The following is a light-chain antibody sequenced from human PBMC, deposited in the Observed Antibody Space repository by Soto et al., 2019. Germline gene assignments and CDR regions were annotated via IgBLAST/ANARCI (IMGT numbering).Light chain of an antibody. J-gene: IGKJ5*01. CDR1: QSVRIN. V-gene: IGKV3-15*01. CDR2: GAS. CDR3: QQYNNWPPLT. Sequence: EIVMTQSPATLSVSPGERATLSCRASQSVRINLAWYQQKPGQAPRLLIYGASTRATGIPARFSGSGSGTEFTLTISNLQSEDFAVYYCQQYNNWPPLTFGHGTRLEIK.